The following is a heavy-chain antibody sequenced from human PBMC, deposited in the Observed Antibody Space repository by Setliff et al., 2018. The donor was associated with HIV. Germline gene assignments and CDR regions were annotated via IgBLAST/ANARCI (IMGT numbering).Heavy chain of an antibody. V-gene: IGHV3-49*03. J-gene: IGHJ5*02. CDR3: SRGGRPTDEYVWFDP. CDR2: IRTKNYRGTT. Sequence: LRLSCATSGFTFGEYPMGWFRQAPGKGLEWVSFIRTKNYRGTTEYAASVEGRFTISRDDSRGVAYLQMNSLKSEDTAVYYCSRGGRPTDEYVWFDPWGQETQVTVSS. CDR1: GFTFGEYP. D-gene: IGHD2-15*01.